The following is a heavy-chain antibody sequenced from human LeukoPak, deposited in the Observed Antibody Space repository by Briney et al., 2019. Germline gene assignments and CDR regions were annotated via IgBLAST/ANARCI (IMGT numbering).Heavy chain of an antibody. D-gene: IGHD3-22*01. CDR3: ARERYYADSSCPMYC. V-gene: IGHV3-48*03. Sequence: GGSLRLSCAASGFTFSSYEMNWVRQAPGKGLEWVSYISTTGNTIYYADSVKGRFTISRDNAKNSLYLQMNSLRAEDTAVYYCARERYYADSSCPMYCWGQGKLVTVS. CDR2: ISTTGNTI. J-gene: IGHJ4*02. CDR1: GFTFSSYE.